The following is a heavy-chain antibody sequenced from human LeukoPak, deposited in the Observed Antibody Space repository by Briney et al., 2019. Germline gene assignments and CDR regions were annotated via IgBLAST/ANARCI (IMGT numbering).Heavy chain of an antibody. CDR3: ARDRTYYDILSGY. J-gene: IGHJ4*02. CDR1: GYTFTSYA. CDR2: INAGNGNT. V-gene: IGHV1-3*01. D-gene: IGHD3-9*01. Sequence: ASVKVSCKASGYTFTSYAMHWVRQAPGQRLEWMGWINAGNGNTKYSQKLQGRVTMTTDTSTSTAYMELRSLRSDDTAVYYCARDRTYYDILSGYWGQGTLVTVSS.